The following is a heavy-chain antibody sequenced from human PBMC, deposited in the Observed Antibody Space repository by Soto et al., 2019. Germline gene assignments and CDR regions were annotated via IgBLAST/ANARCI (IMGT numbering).Heavy chain of an antibody. Sequence: HPGGSLRLSCAASGFTFSNFPMTWVRQAPGKGLEWVSYISGASNYIYYADSVKGRFTISRDNAKNSVSLQMNSLRDEDTAVYYCARQVYKVVTQIDYWGQGTLVTVSS. J-gene: IGHJ4*02. V-gene: IGHV3-48*02. CDR1: GFTFSNFP. CDR2: ISGASNYI. D-gene: IGHD2-21*02. CDR3: ARQVYKVVTQIDY.